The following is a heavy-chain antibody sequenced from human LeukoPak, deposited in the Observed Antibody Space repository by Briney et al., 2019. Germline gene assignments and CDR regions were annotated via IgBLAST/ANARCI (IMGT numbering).Heavy chain of an antibody. CDR2: MNPNSGNT. J-gene: IGHJ6*02. CDR3: ARAGYSSGWYYYYGMDV. CDR1: GYTFTSYD. D-gene: IGHD6-19*01. V-gene: IGHV1-8*01. Sequence: ASVKVSCKASGYTFTSYDINWVRQATGQGLEWMGSMNPNSGNTGYAQKFQGRVTMTRNTSISTAYMELSSLRSEDTAVYYCARAGYSSGWYYYYGMDVWGQGTTVTVS.